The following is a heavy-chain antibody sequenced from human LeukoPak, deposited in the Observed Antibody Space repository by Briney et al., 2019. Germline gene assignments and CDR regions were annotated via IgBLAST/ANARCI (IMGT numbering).Heavy chain of an antibody. CDR2: IYYSGST. CDR3: ARDGASYDFWSGSPQYYFDY. D-gene: IGHD3-3*01. CDR1: GGSISSYY. J-gene: IGHJ4*02. Sequence: SETLSLTCTVSGGSISSYYWSWIRQPPGKGLEWIGYIYYSGSTNYNPSLKSRVTISVDTSKNQFSLKLSSVTAADTAVYYCARDGASYDFWSGSPQYYFDYWGQGTLVTVSS. V-gene: IGHV4-59*01.